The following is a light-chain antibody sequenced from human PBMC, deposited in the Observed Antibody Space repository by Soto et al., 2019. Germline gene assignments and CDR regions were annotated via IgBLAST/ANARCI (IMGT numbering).Light chain of an antibody. J-gene: IGKJ4*01. Sequence: EMVLTQSPGTLSLSPGERATLSCRASQSVTSNYLAWYQQKPGQAPRLLIYGASSRATGIPDRFSGSGSGTDFTLAISRLEPEDFAVYHCQQYGSSLLFGGGTKVEVK. CDR2: GAS. CDR1: QSVTSNY. V-gene: IGKV3-20*01. CDR3: QQYGSSLL.